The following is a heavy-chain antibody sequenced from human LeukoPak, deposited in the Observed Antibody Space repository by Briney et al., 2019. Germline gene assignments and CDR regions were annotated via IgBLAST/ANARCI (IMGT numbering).Heavy chain of an antibody. J-gene: IGHJ2*01. V-gene: IGHV4-59*11. CDR3: ARNYYDDSGSFATYWYFDL. CDR1: GVSFSGHY. CDR2: IYYLGAT. Sequence: SETLSLTCTVSGVSFSGHYWSWIRQPPGKGLEWIGNIYYLGATSYNPSLKSGVTISLDTPKNQFSLKLTSVTAADSAIYYCARNYYDDSGSFATYWYFDLWGRGTLVTVSS. D-gene: IGHD3-22*01.